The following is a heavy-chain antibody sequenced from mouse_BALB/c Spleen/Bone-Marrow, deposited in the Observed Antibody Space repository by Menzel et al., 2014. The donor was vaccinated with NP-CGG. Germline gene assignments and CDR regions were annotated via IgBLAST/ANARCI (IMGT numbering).Heavy chain of an antibody. CDR3: ARLGNYGGAMDY. V-gene: IGHV1-80*01. D-gene: IGHD2-1*01. J-gene: IGHJ4*01. Sequence: QVQLQQSGAELVRPGSSVKISCKASGYAFSSYWMNWVKRRPGQGLEWIGQIYPGDGDTNYNGKFKGKATLTADKSSSTAYMQLSSLTSEDSAVYFCARLGNYGGAMDYWGQGTSVTVSS. CDR1: GYAFSSYW. CDR2: IYPGDGDT.